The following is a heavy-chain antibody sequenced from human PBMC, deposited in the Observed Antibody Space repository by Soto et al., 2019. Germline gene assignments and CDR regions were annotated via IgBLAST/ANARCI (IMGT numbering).Heavy chain of an antibody. CDR1: GFTFSSYS. CDR3: ASRLDYYDSSGYYLDY. D-gene: IGHD3-22*01. V-gene: IGHV3-48*02. CDR2: ISSSSSTI. Sequence: GGSLRLSCAASGFTFSSYSMNWVRQAPGKGLEWVSYISSSSSTIYYADSVKGRFTISRDNAKNSLYLQMNSLRDEDTAVYYCASRLDYYDSSGYYLDYWGQGTLVTVSS. J-gene: IGHJ4*02.